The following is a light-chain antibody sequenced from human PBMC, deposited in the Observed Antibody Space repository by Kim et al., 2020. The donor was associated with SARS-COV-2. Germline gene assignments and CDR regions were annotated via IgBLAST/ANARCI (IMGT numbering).Light chain of an antibody. CDR2: AAT. J-gene: IGKJ1*01. CDR3: LQHTDFPWT. Sequence: DIQMTQSPSSLSASVGDRVTITCRASQGITYDLGWYQQKPGESPKRLIYAATNLQRGVPSRFSGSGSGTEFTLTLSSQQPEDLATHYCLQHTDFPWTFGQGTKVEIK. V-gene: IGKV1-17*01. CDR1: QGITYD.